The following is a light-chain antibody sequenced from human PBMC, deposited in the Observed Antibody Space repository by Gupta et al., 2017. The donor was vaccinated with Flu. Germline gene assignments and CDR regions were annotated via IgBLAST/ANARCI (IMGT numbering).Light chain of an antibody. J-gene: IGKJ2*01. CDR1: QSVGTY. CDR3: QKRSNWPPST. CDR2: DAS. V-gene: IGKV3-11*01. Sequence: IVLTQSPATLSLSPGERATLSCRASQSVGTYLAWYQQKPGQTPRLLIYDASNRATGIPARFSGSGSGTDFTLTISSLEPEDFAVYYCQKRSNWPPSTFGQGTSLEI.